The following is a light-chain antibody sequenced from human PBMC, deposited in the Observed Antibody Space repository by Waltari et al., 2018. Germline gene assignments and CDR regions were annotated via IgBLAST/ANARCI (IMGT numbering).Light chain of an antibody. Sequence: DIQMTQSPSTLSAPLTYRVTNTCRASQSINNWMAWYQQKSGKAPKLLIYKGSYLASGVPSRFSGSGSGTEFTLTINSLQPGDIATYYCQQYNSYPWTFGQGTKVEIE. V-gene: IGKV1-5*03. CDR3: QQYNSYPWT. CDR1: QSINNW. CDR2: KGS. J-gene: IGKJ1*01.